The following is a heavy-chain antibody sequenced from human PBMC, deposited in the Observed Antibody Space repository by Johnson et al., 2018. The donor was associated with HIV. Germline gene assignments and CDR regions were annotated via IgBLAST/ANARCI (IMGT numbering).Heavy chain of an antibody. J-gene: IGHJ3*02. Sequence: QVQLVESGGGVVQPGRSLRLSCAASGFTFSSYAMHWVRQAPGKGLEWVAVISYDGSNKCYAVSVKGRFTISRDNAKNSLYLQMNSLRAEDTAVYYCAKDRDSYGYGGAFDIWGQGTMVTVSS. V-gene: IGHV3-30*04. CDR2: ISYDGSNK. CDR1: GFTFSSYA. D-gene: IGHD5-18*01. CDR3: AKDRDSYGYGGAFDI.